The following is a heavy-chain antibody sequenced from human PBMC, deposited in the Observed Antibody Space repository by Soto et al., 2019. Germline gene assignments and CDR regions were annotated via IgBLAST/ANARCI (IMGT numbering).Heavy chain of an antibody. D-gene: IGHD6-19*01. J-gene: IGHJ4*02. Sequence: ASVKVSCKASGGTFSSYAISWVRQAPGQGLEWMGGIIPIFGTANYAQKFQGRVTITADESTSRAYMELSSLRSEDTAVYYCARETGYSAVAGYYFDYWGQGTLVTVSS. CDR2: IIPIFGTA. CDR1: GGTFSSYA. V-gene: IGHV1-69*13. CDR3: ARETGYSAVAGYYFDY.